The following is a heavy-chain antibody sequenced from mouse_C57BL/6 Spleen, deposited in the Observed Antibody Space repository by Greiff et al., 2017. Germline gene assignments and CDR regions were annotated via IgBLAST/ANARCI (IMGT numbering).Heavy chain of an antibody. CDR1: GYTFTSYW. D-gene: IGHD2-3*01. CDR2: IDPNSGGT. Sequence: QVQLQQPGAELVKPGASVKLSCKASGYTFTSYWLHWVQQRPGRGLEWIGRIDPNSGGTKYNEKFKSKATLTVDKPSSTAYMPLSSLTSEDSAVYYCARGDGYFLGYWGQGTTLTVSS. V-gene: IGHV1-72*01. CDR3: ARGDGYFLGY. J-gene: IGHJ2*01.